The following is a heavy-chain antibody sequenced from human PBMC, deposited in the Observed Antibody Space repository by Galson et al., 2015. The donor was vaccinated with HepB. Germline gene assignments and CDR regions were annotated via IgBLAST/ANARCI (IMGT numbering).Heavy chain of an antibody. D-gene: IGHD2-2*01. CDR2: INSDGSST. CDR1: GFTFSSYW. Sequence: SLRLSCAASGFTFSSYWMHWVRQAPGKGLVWVSRINSDGSSTSYADSVKGRFTISRDNAKNTLYLQMNSLRAEDTAVYYCARGLSGVPAAISSGGGYFDYWGQGTLVTVSS. J-gene: IGHJ4*02. CDR3: ARGLSGVPAAISSGGGYFDY. V-gene: IGHV3-74*01.